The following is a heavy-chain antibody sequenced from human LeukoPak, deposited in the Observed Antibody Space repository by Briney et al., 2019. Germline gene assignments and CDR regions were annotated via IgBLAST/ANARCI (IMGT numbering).Heavy chain of an antibody. CDR2: ISGSGGST. D-gene: IGHD3-22*01. CDR3: AKDGYWAYYYDSSGYYSQYNWFDP. J-gene: IGHJ5*02. CDR1: GFTFATYV. Sequence: GGSLRPSCAASGFTFATYVMTWVRQAPGKGLEWVSAISGSGGSTYYADSVKGRFTISRDNSKNTLYLQMNSLRAEDTAVYYCAKDGYWAYYYDSSGYYSQYNWFDPWGQGTLVTVSS. V-gene: IGHV3-23*01.